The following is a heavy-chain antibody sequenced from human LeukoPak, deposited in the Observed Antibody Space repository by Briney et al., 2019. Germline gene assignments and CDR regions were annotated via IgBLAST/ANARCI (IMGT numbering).Heavy chain of an antibody. J-gene: IGHJ4*02. Sequence: PGGSLRLSCAASGFPFSNYGMHWVRQAPGKGLEWVAVISADGIDKYYADSVKGRFTISRDNSKNTLYLQMSSLRAEDTAVYYCAKDKGREGDYWGRGNLVTVSS. CDR1: GFPFSNYG. CDR2: ISADGIDK. CDR3: AKDKGREGDY. V-gene: IGHV3-30*18.